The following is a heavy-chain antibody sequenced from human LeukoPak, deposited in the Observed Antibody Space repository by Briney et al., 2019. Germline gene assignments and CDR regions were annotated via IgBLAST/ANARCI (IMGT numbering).Heavy chain of an antibody. D-gene: IGHD6-19*01. CDR1: GFTFSTYA. J-gene: IGHJ3*02. CDR3: AKDGKWLDRAFDI. CDR2: IIPSGTAT. Sequence: GGSLRLSCTASGFTFSTYAMTSVRQAPGKGLEWVSGIIPSGTATYYADSVKGRFTISRDNSRNTLYLQMNSLRAEDTAIYYCAKDGKWLDRAFDIWGQGTIVTVSS. V-gene: IGHV3-23*01.